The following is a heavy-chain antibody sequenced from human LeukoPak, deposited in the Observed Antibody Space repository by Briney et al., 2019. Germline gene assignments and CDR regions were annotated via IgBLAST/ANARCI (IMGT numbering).Heavy chain of an antibody. CDR3: ARLERLSYYMDV. D-gene: IGHD1-1*01. J-gene: IGHJ6*03. CDR2: INHSGST. Sequence: SETLSLTCAVYGGSFSGYYWSWIRQPPGKGLEWIGEINHSGSTNYNPSLKSRVTISVDTSKNQFSLKLSSATAADTAVYYCARLERLSYYMDVWGKGTTVTVSS. CDR1: GGSFSGYY. V-gene: IGHV4-34*01.